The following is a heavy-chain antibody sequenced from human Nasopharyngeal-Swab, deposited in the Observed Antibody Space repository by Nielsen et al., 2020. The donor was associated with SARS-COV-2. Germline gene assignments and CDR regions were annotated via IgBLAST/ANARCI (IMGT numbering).Heavy chain of an antibody. V-gene: IGHV4-59*12. J-gene: IGHJ6*02. CDR2: IHYSGST. D-gene: IGHD3-10*01. Sequence: SETLSLTCTVSGGSISGYYWSWIRQPPGKGLEWITYIHYSGSTNYNPSLKSRVTMSVDTSKNQFSLKLSSVTAADTAVYYCARDFSGFPVSDYYYGMDVWGQGTTVTVSS. CDR1: GGSISGYY. CDR3: ARDFSGFPVSDYYYGMDV.